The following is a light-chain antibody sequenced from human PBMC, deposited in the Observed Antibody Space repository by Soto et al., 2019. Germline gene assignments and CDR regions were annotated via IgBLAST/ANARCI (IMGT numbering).Light chain of an antibody. CDR3: QQVDSYPRT. J-gene: IGKJ1*01. V-gene: IGKV1-9*01. CDR2: ASS. CDR1: QGIGTY. Sequence: IQLTQSAASLSASVGDRVTVTCRASQGIGTYLVWYQQKSGKAPTVLIYASSTLQTGVPSRFSGSGSGTDFSLTISSLHPEDVATYYCQQVDSYPRTFRQGTKV.